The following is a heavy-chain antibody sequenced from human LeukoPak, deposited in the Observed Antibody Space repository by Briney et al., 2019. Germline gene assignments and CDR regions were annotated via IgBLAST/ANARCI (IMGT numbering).Heavy chain of an antibody. D-gene: IGHD6-19*01. V-gene: IGHV4-59*08. J-gene: IGHJ4*02. Sequence: SETLSLTCTVSGGSISSYYWSWIRQPPGKGLEWIGYIYYSGSTNYNPSLKSRVTISVDTSKNQFSLKLSSVTAADTAVYYCPRHRTIGGIYSSGWSFDYWGQGTLVTVSS. CDR2: IYYSGST. CDR1: GGSISSYY. CDR3: PRHRTIGGIYSSGWSFDY.